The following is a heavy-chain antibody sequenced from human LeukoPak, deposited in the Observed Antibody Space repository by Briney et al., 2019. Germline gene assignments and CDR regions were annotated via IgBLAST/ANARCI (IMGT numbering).Heavy chain of an antibody. CDR2: IWYDGSNK. CDR3: AREKITMVRGVMTYYFDS. V-gene: IGHV3-33*01. D-gene: IGHD3-10*01. J-gene: IGHJ4*02. Sequence: GGSLRLSWAASGFTFSSYGMHWVRQAPGKGLEWVAVIWYDGSNKYYADSVKGRFISRDNSKNTLYLQMNSLRAEDTAVYYCAREKITMVRGVMTYYFDSGGQGTLVTVSS. CDR1: GFTFSSYG.